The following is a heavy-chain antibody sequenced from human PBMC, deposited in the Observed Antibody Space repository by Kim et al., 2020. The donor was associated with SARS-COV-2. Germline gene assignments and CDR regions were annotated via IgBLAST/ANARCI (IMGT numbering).Heavy chain of an antibody. CDR2: ISYDGSNK. CDR3: AKDYCSGGSCYPLDY. D-gene: IGHD2-15*01. V-gene: IGHV3-30*18. CDR1: GFTFSSYG. Sequence: GGSLRLSCAASGFTFSSYGMHWVRQAPGKGLEWVAVISYDGSNKYYADSVKGRFTISRDNSKNTLYLQMNSLRAEDTAVYYCAKDYCSGGSCYPLDYWGQGPLVTVSS. J-gene: IGHJ4*02.